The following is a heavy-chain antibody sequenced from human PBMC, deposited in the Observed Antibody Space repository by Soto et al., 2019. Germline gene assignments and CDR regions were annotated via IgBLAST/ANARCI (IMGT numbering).Heavy chain of an antibody. V-gene: IGHV1-69*12. CDR3: ASNGFGETYYDGMDV. Sequence: QVQLVQSGAEVKKPESSVKVSCKASGGTFSSYAINWVRQAPGQGLEWMGGIIPIFGTADYAQKFQGSVTITADESTSTAYMELSSLRSEDTGVYYCASNGFGETYYDGMDVWGQGTTVTVSS. CDR1: GGTFSSYA. J-gene: IGHJ6*02. CDR2: IIPIFGTA. D-gene: IGHD3-10*01.